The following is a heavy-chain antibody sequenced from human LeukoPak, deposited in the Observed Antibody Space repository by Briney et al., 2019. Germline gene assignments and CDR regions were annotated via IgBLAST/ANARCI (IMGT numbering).Heavy chain of an antibody. CDR2: IKQDGSVK. J-gene: IGHJ4*02. Sequence: PGGSLRLSCAASGFTFSSYWMTWVRQAPGKGLEWVANIKQDGSVKYYVDSVKGRFTISRDNAKNSLYLQMNSLRAEDTAVYYCAKDLYTSRYACCFDYWGQGTLVTVSS. V-gene: IGHV3-7*03. CDR1: GFTFSSYW. D-gene: IGHD6-13*01. CDR3: AKDLYTSRYACCFDY.